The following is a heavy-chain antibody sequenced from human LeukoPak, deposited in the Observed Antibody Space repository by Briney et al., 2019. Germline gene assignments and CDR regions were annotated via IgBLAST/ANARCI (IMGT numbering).Heavy chain of an antibody. D-gene: IGHD4-17*01. CDR1: GGSISSYY. Sequence: PSETLSLTCTVSGGSISSYYWSWIRQPPGKGLEWIGYIYYSGSTNYDPSLKSRVTISVDTSKNQFSLKLSSVTAADTAVYYCARALLRPWFDPWGQGTLVTVSS. J-gene: IGHJ5*02. CDR2: IYYSGST. CDR3: ARALLRPWFDP. V-gene: IGHV4-59*01.